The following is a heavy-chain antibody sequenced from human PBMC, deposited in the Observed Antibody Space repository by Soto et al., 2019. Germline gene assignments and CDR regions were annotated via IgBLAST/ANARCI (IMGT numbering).Heavy chain of an antibody. Sequence: EVQLLESGGGLVQPGGSLRLSCAASGFTFSSYAMSWVRQAPGKGLEWVSAISGSGGSTYYADSVKGRFTISRDNXXNRLYLRMNRLRAEDTAVYYCATLPYGDYRGGMDVWGQGTTVTVSS. D-gene: IGHD4-17*01. CDR1: GFTFSSYA. V-gene: IGHV3-23*01. J-gene: IGHJ6*02. CDR3: ATLPYGDYRGGMDV. CDR2: ISGSGGST.